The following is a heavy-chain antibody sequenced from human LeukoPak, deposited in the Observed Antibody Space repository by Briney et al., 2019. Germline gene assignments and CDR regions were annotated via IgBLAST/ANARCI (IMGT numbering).Heavy chain of an antibody. CDR2: ISSSSSSI. J-gene: IGHJ4*02. CDR3: ARGPYTDY. CDR1: GFTFSSYG. D-gene: IGHD4-11*01. Sequence: PGGSLRLSCAASGFTFSSYGMSWVRQAPGKGLDWVSSISSSSSSIYYADSVKGRFTISRDNAKNSLSLQMNSLRAEDTAVYYCARGPYTDYWGQGTLVTVSS. V-gene: IGHV3-21*01.